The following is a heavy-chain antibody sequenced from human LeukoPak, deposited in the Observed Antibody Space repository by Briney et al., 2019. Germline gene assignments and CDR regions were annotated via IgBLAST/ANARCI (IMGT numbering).Heavy chain of an antibody. V-gene: IGHV3-21*01. CDR2: ISSSSSYI. J-gene: IGHJ4*02. CDR1: GFTFSSYS. Sequence: PGGSLRLSCAASGFTFSSYSMNWVRQAPGKGLEWVSSISSSSSYIYYADSVKGRFTISRDNAKNTLYLQMNSLRAEDTAVYYCARVKQWLIDYWGQGTLVTVSS. CDR3: ARVKQWLIDY. D-gene: IGHD6-19*01.